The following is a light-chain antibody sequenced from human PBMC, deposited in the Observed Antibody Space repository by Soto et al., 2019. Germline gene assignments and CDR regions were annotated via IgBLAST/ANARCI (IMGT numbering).Light chain of an antibody. CDR3: SSYTIGSSHYV. CDR1: SSDVGAYYS. V-gene: IGLV2-14*01. J-gene: IGLJ1*01. Sequence: QSVLTQPASVSGSPGQSITISCTGTSSDVGAYYSVSWYQHHPGKAPKLIIYGVTNRPSGVSNRFSGPKSGNTASLTISGLQAEDEADYHCSSYTIGSSHYVFGTGTKVTVL. CDR2: GVT.